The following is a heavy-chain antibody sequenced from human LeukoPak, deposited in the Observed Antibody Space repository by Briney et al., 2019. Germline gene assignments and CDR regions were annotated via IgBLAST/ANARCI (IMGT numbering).Heavy chain of an antibody. CDR2: MNPNTGDT. D-gene: IGHD1-26*01. V-gene: IGHV1-8*01. J-gene: IGHJ4*02. Sequence: ASVRVSCKASGYTFTGYDINWVRQATGQGLEWMGWMNPNTGDTGYAQKFQGRVTMTRNSSIDAAYMELSGLRSEDTAVYYCTRGSLSGSSRDYWGQGTLLTVSS. CDR3: TRGSLSGSSRDY. CDR1: GYTFTGYD.